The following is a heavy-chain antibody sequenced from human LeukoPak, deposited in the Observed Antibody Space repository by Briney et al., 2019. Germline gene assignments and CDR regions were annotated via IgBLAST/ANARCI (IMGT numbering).Heavy chain of an antibody. CDR2: IYHSGST. J-gene: IGHJ4*02. Sequence: PSETLSLTCAVSGGSISSSNWWSWVRQPPGKGLEWIGEIYHSGSTNYNPSLKSRVTISVDKSKNQFSLKLSSVTAADTAVYYCARGLGGSGSYYNVGWGQGTLVTVSS. CDR1: GGSISSSNW. CDR3: ARGLGGSGSYYNVG. V-gene: IGHV4-4*02. D-gene: IGHD3-10*01.